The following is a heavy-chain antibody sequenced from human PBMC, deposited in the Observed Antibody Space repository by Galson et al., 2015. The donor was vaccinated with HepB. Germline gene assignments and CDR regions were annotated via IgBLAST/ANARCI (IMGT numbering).Heavy chain of an antibody. CDR1: GFTFGSYA. Sequence: SLRLSCAASGFTFGSYAMSWVRQAPGKGLEWVSAISGSGGSTYYADSVKGRFTISRDNSKNTLYLQMNSLRVEDTAVYYCVRGLVAVAGIGNFWGQGTLVTVSS. J-gene: IGHJ4*02. CDR2: ISGSGGST. CDR3: VRGLVAVAGIGNF. D-gene: IGHD6-19*01. V-gene: IGHV3-23*01.